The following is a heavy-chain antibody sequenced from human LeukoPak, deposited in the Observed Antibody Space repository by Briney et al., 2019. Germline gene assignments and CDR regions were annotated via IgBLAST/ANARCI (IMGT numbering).Heavy chain of an antibody. D-gene: IGHD4-17*01. CDR1: GFTFSSYA. CDR3: TTYTVTTFH. J-gene: IGHJ4*02. V-gene: IGHV3-64*01. Sequence: GGSLRLSCAASGFTFSSYAMHWVRQAPGKGLEYVSAISSNGGSTYYANSVKGRFTISRDNSKNTLYLQMGSLRAEDMAVYYCTTYTVTTFHWGQGTLVTVSS. CDR2: ISSNGGST.